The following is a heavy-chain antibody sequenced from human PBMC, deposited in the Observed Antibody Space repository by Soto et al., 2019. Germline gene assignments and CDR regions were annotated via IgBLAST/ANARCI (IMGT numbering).Heavy chain of an antibody. V-gene: IGHV3-30-3*01. D-gene: IGHD1-26*01. J-gene: IGHJ4*02. Sequence: QVQLVESGGGVVQPGRSLRLSCAASGFTFSSYAMHWVRQAPGKGLEWVAVISYDGSNKYYADSVKGRFTISRDNSKNMLYLEMNSMRAEDTGVYYCARDRKEELVGATDYWGQGTLVTVSS. CDR1: GFTFSSYA. CDR2: ISYDGSNK. CDR3: ARDRKEELVGATDY.